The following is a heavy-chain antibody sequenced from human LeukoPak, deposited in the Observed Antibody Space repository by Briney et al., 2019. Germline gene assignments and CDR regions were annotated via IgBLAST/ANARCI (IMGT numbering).Heavy chain of an antibody. CDR2: IIPIFGTA. CDR3: ARVLPYYGENNWYFDL. CDR1: GGTFSSYA. V-gene: IGHV1-69*13. Sequence: GASVKVSCKASGGTFSSYAISWVRQAPGQGLEWMGGIIPIFGTANYAQKFQGGVTITADESTSTAYMELSSLRSEDTAVYYCARVLPYYGENNWYFDLWGRGTLVTVSS. D-gene: IGHD4-17*01. J-gene: IGHJ2*01.